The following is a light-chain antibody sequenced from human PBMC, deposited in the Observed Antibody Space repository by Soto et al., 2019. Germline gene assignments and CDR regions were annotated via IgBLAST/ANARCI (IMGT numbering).Light chain of an antibody. V-gene: IGLV2-23*02. CDR2: EVT. CDR1: SSDVGTYNL. Sequence: QSALAQPASVSGSPEQSVTIPCTGTSSDVGTYNLVSWYQQHPGKAPKLIIYEVTERPSGVSNRFSGSKFGNTASLTISGLLPEDEADYYCCSYGGSSALPYVFGTGTKV. J-gene: IGLJ1*01. CDR3: CSYGGSSALPYV.